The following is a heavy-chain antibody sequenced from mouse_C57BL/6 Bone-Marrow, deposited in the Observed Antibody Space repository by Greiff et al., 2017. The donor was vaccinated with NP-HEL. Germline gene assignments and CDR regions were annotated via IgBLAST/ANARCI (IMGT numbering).Heavy chain of an antibody. D-gene: IGHD1-1*01. J-gene: IGHJ2*01. CDR1: GYTFTSYW. Sequence: QVQLHQPGAELVKPGASVKLSCKASGYTFTSYWMHWVKQRPGQGLERIGMIHPNSGSTNYNEKFKSKATLTVDKSSSTAYMQLSSLTSEDSAVYYCARALLLGDYWGQGTTLTVSS. CDR2: IHPNSGST. V-gene: IGHV1-64*01. CDR3: ARALLLGDY.